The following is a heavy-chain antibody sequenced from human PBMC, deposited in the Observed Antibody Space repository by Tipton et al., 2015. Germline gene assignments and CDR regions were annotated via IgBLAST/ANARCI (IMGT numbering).Heavy chain of an antibody. V-gene: IGHV4-59*01. CDR1: GGSISGYY. J-gene: IGHJ3*02. D-gene: IGHD4-17*01. CDR2: IDYSGST. Sequence: QVQLVQSGPEVKPSETLSLTCTVSGGSISGYYWSWIRQSPGKGLEWIGYIDYSGSTNYNPPLKSRVTISVDTSKNQFSLKLSSVTAADTAVYYCARGYLTTGIDIWGRGTMVTVSS. CDR3: ARGYLTTGIDI.